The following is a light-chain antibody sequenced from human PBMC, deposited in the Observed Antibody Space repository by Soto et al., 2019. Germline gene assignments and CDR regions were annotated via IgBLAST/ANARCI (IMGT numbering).Light chain of an antibody. Sequence: QSVLTQPASVSGSPGQSITISCTGTSSDVGGYNYVSWYQQHPGKAPKLILYEGIKRPSGVSNRFSGSKSGDTASLTISGLQAADEADYYCCSYGGSNTWVFGGGTKLTVL. V-gene: IGLV2-23*01. CDR2: EGI. J-gene: IGLJ3*02. CDR1: SSDVGGYNY. CDR3: CSYGGSNTWV.